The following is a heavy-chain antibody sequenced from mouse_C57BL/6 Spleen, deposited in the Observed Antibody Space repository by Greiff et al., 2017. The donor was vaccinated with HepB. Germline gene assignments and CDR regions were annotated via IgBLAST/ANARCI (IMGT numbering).Heavy chain of an antibody. V-gene: IGHV1-80*01. CDR3: ARYYYGDWYFDV. J-gene: IGHJ1*03. CDR2: IYPGDGDT. CDR1: GYAFSSYW. D-gene: IGHD1-1*01. Sequence: QVHVKQSGAELVKPGASVKISCKASGYAFSSYWMNWVKQRPGKGLEWIGQIYPGDGDTNYNGKFKGKATLTADKSSSTAYMQLSSLTSEDSAVYFCARYYYGDWYFDVWGTGTTVTVSS.